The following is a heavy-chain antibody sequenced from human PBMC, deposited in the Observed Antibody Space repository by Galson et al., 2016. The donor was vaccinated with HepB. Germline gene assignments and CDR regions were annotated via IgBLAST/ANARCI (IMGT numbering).Heavy chain of an antibody. V-gene: IGHV3-48*02. Sequence: SLRLSCAASGFIFSRYNINWVRQGPGKGLEWVSYISSDSSSISYADSVKGRLTISRDNAKNLVYLQMNSLRDEDTAVYYCARKQSLKAFNLWGQGTTVTVSS. J-gene: IGHJ3*01. CDR3: ARKQSLKAFNL. D-gene: IGHD6-19*01. CDR1: GFIFSRYN. CDR2: ISSDSSSI.